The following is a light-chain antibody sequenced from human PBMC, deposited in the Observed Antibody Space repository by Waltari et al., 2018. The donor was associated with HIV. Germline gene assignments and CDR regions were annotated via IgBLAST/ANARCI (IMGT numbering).Light chain of an antibody. CDR3: QQTNSFPIT. Sequence: DIQMTQFPSSGSASVGDRATMTCRATQGIANWVAWYQQKPGKAPKLLIHGASILQVGVPSRFSGSGSGTIFTLTIKTLQPEDFATYFCQQTNSFPITFGQGTRLDSK. CDR1: QGIANW. CDR2: GAS. J-gene: IGKJ5*01. V-gene: IGKV1D-12*01.